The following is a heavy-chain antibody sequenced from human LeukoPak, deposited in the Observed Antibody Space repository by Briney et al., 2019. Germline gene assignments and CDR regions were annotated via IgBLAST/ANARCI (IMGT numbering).Heavy chain of an antibody. V-gene: IGHV3-20*04. CDR3: ARGNYYRYYYYYYMDV. CDR1: GFTFGDYG. Sequence: PGGSLRLSCAASGFTFGDYGMSWVRQPPGEGLEWGSGFNWNGGSTGYADSLKGRFTISRDNAKNSLYLQMNSLRDEDTAFYYCARGNYYRYYYYYYMDVWGKGTTVTVSS. CDR2: FNWNGGST. J-gene: IGHJ6*03. D-gene: IGHD1-26*01.